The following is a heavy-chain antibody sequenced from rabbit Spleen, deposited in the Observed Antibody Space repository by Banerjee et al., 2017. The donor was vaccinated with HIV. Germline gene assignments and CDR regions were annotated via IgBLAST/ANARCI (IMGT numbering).Heavy chain of an antibody. D-gene: IGHD8-1*01. V-gene: IGHV1S45*01. J-gene: IGHJ6*01. CDR1: GFSFSGDSY. Sequence: QEQLVESGGGLVKPEGSLKLSCTASGFSFSGDSYMCWVRQAPGKGLEWIACIEGGSSAFSYFASWAKGRFTCSKTSSTTVTLQMTSLTAADTATYFCARDSGTSFSSYGMDLWGPGTLVTVS. CDR2: IEGGSSAFS. CDR3: ARDSGTSFSSYGMDL.